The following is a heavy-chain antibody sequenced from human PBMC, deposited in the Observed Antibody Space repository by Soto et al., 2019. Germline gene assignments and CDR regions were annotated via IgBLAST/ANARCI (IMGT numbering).Heavy chain of an antibody. CDR1: GGSISSDYYH. D-gene: IGHD2-21*02. CDR2: IHHSGSI. CDR3: AREDDGGDTLDV. Sequence: TSETLSHTCTVSGGSISSDYYHWTWIRQSPERGLEWIGYIHHSGSILYNPSLKSRVTISVDTSKNQFSLHLSSVTAADTAVYFCAREDDGGDTLDVWGQGTTVTVSS. J-gene: IGHJ6*02. V-gene: IGHV4-30-4*08.